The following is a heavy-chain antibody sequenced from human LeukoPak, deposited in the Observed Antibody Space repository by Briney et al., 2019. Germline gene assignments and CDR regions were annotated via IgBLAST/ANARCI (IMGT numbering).Heavy chain of an antibody. CDR1: GFTVSSNY. CDR2: ISSSGSTI. Sequence: GGSLRLSCAASGFTVSSNYMSWVRQAPGKGLEWVSYISSSGSTIYYADSVKGRFTISRDNAKNSLYLQMNSLRAEDTAVYYCARTPGVVIHLNDYWGQGTLVTVSS. CDR3: ARTPGVVIHLNDY. V-gene: IGHV3-11*04. J-gene: IGHJ4*02. D-gene: IGHD4-23*01.